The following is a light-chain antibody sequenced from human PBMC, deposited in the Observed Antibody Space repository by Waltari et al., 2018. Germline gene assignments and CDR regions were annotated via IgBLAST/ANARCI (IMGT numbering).Light chain of an antibody. Sequence: QSALTQPASVSGSPGQSILISCTGTNRDVGGYYYVSWYQQRPGEVPKLWIYDVAKRPSVVSDRFSGAKSGNTASLTISGLLPEDEADYYCCSYAGTNSLVFGGGTRLTVL. V-gene: IGLV2-23*02. CDR1: NRDVGGYYY. CDR2: DVA. CDR3: CSYAGTNSLV. J-gene: IGLJ2*01.